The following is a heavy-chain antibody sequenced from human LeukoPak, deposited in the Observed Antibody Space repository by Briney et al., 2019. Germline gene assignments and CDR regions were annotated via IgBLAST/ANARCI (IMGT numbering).Heavy chain of an antibody. CDR1: GFTFSSYS. D-gene: IGHD4-17*01. Sequence: GGSLRLSCAASGFTFSSYSMNWVRQAPGKGLEWVSSISSSSSYIHYADSVKGRFTISRDNAKNSLYLQMNSLRAEDTAVYYCARDHDYGALDYWGQGTLVTVSS. J-gene: IGHJ4*02. V-gene: IGHV3-21*01. CDR3: ARDHDYGALDY. CDR2: ISSSSSYI.